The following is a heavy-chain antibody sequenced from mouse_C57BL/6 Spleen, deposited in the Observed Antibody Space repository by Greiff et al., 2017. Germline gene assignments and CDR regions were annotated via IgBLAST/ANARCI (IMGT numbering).Heavy chain of an antibody. CDR2: INYDGSST. J-gene: IGHJ1*03. V-gene: IGHV5-16*01. CDR3: ARGPHYYGSSYWYFDV. CDR1: GFTFSDYY. D-gene: IGHD1-1*01. Sequence: DVQLVESEGGLVQPGSSMKLSCTASGFTFSDYYMAWVRQVPEKGLEWVANINYDGSSTYYLDSLKSRFIISRDNAKNILYLQMSSLKSEDTATYYCARGPHYYGSSYWYFDVWGTGTTVTVSS.